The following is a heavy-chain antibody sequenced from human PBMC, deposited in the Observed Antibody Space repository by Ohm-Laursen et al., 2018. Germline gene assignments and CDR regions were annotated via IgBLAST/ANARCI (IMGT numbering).Heavy chain of an antibody. V-gene: IGHV4-4*07. CDR3: VGTGLLNGYDY. CDR2: ISDRGRA. J-gene: IGHJ4*01. D-gene: IGHD3-9*01. Sequence: TLSLTCNVSNAAMNSYTWNWIRQPAGRGLEWIGHISDRGRANYSPSLMSQLTMSIDTSIKQFSLKLTSVTAADTAMYYCVGTGLLNGYDYWGHGTLVTVS. CDR1: NAAMNSYT.